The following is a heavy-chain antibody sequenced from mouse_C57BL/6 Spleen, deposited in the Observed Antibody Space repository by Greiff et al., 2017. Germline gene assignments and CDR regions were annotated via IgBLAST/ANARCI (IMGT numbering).Heavy chain of an antibody. V-gene: IGHV1-80*01. Sequence: QVQLQQSGAELVKPGASVKISCKASGYAFSSYWMNWVKQRPGKGLEWIGQIYPGDGDTNYNGKFKGKATLTADKSSSTAYMQLSSLTSEDSAVYFCARSGYYGSSYDYFDYWGQGTTLTVSS. J-gene: IGHJ2*01. CDR2: IYPGDGDT. CDR1: GYAFSSYW. CDR3: ARSGYYGSSYDYFDY. D-gene: IGHD1-1*01.